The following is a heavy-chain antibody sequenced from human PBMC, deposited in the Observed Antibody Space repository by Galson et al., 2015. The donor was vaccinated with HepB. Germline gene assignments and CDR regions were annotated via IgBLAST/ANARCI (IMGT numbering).Heavy chain of an antibody. CDR2: FDPEDGET. V-gene: IGHV1-24*01. J-gene: IGHJ3*02. CDR1: GYTLTELS. D-gene: IGHD1-1*01. CDR3: ATGYPLVRAGAFDI. Sequence: SCAASGYTLTELSMHWVRQAPGKGLEWMGGFDPEDGETIYAQKFQGRVTMTEDTSTDTAYMELSSLRSEDTAVYYCATGYPLVRAGAFDIWGQGTMVTVSS.